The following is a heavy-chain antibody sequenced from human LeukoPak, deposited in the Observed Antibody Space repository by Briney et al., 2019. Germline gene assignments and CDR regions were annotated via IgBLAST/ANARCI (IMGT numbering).Heavy chain of an antibody. V-gene: IGHV4-34*01. J-gene: IGHJ4*02. Sequence: PSETLSLTCAVYGGSFSGYYWTPIRQSPGKGLEWIGEINHSGSTNYNPSLKSRVTISVDTSKNQFSLKLNSVTAADTAVYYCASFRWGVGFEYWGQGTLVTVSS. D-gene: IGHD3-16*01. CDR3: ASFRWGVGFEY. CDR2: INHSGST. CDR1: GGSFSGYY.